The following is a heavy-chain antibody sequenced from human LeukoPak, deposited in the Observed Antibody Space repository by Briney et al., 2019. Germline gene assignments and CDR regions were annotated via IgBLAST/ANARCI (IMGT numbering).Heavy chain of an antibody. D-gene: IGHD3-22*01. V-gene: IGHV2-5*01. CDR2: IYWNDDK. J-gene: IGHJ4*02. CDR3: AHYYYDSGGYSLDY. Sequence: SGPTLVKPTQPLTLTCTFSGFSLTTSGVGVGWIRQPPGKALEWLALIYWNDDKRYSPSLKSRLTITKDTSKNQVVLTMTNMDPVDTATYYCAHYYYDSGGYSLDYWGQGTLVTVSS. CDR1: GFSLTTSGVG.